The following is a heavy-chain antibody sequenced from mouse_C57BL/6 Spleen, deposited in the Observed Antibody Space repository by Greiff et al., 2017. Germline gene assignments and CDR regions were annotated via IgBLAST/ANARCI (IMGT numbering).Heavy chain of an antibody. CDR3: ARRGDYYGSSYWYFDV. J-gene: IGHJ1*03. V-gene: IGHV1-69*01. CDR1: GYTFTSYW. D-gene: IGHD1-1*01. CDR2: IDPSDSYT. Sequence: QVQLQQPGAELVMPGASVKLSCKASGYTFTSYWMHWVKQRPGQGLEWIGEIDPSDSYTNYNQKFKDKSKLTVDKSSSTAYMQLSSLTSEDSAVYYCARRGDYYGSSYWYFDVWGTGTTVTVSS.